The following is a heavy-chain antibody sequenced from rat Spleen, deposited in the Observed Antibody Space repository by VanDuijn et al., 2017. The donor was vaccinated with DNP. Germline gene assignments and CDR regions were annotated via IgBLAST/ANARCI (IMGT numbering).Heavy chain of an antibody. V-gene: IGHV3-3*01. D-gene: IGHD5-1*01. J-gene: IGHJ2*01. CDR1: GYSITSGFR. CDR2: INGAGST. Sequence: EVLLQESGPGLVKPSQSLSLTCSVTGYSITSGFRWTWIRKFPGDKLEWMGYINGAGSTNYNPSLKSRISITRDTSKNQFFLQVNSVTPEDSATYYCAIQLGVFDYWGQGVMVTVSS. CDR3: AIQLGVFDY.